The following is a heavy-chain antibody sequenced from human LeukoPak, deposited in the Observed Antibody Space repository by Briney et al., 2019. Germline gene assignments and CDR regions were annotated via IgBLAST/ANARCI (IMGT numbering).Heavy chain of an antibody. Sequence: QPGGSLRLSCAASGFTFDDYGMNWVRQAPGKGLEWVSGINWNGGSTGYADSVKGRFTISRDNAKNSLYLQMNSLRAEDTALYYCAKTYYYDSSGYWFDYWGQGTLVTVSS. D-gene: IGHD3-22*01. CDR2: INWNGGST. CDR1: GFTFDDYG. V-gene: IGHV3-20*04. CDR3: AKTYYYDSSGYWFDY. J-gene: IGHJ4*02.